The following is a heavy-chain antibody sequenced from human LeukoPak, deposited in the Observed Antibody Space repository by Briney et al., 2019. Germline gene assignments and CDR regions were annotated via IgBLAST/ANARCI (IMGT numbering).Heavy chain of an antibody. V-gene: IGHV3-23*01. Sequence: GGSLRLSCAAPGFTFSSYARSWLRQAKGKGLQWVSAISGSGGSTYYAVTVSGRFTNSEKNSKNTPYLQMNSLSAENTAVYYCAKGGEQWLVFDWFDPWGQGTLVTVSS. CDR2: ISGSGGST. CDR1: GFTFSSYA. J-gene: IGHJ5*02. CDR3: AKGGEQWLVFDWFDP. D-gene: IGHD6-19*01.